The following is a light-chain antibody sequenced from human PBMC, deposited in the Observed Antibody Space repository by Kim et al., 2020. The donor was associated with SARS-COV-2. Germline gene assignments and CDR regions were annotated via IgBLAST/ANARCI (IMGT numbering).Light chain of an antibody. CDR2: GKN. CDR3: NSRDSSGNLLV. CDR1: SLRSYY. Sequence: SSELTQDPAVSVALGQTVRITCQGDSLRSYYASWYKQKPGQAPVLVIYGKNNRPSGIPDRFSGSSSGNTASLTITGAQAEDEADYYCNSRDSSGNLLVFGGGTKVTVL. V-gene: IGLV3-19*01. J-gene: IGLJ3*02.